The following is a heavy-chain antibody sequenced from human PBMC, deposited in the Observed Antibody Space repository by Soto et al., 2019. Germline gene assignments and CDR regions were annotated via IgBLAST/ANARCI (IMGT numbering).Heavy chain of an antibody. CDR1: GFTFTSSA. Sequence: SVKVSCKASGFTFTSSAVQWVRQARGQRLEWIGWIVVGSGNTNYAQKFQGRVTMTTDTSTSTAYMELRSLRSDDTAVYYCARTVVVTGHDYWGQGTLVTVSS. D-gene: IGHD2-21*02. V-gene: IGHV1-58*01. CDR3: ARTVVVTGHDY. J-gene: IGHJ4*02. CDR2: IVVGSGNT.